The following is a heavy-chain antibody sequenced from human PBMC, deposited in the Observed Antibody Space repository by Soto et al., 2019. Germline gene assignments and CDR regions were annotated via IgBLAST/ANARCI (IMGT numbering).Heavy chain of an antibody. J-gene: IGHJ4*02. CDR1: GGSISSYY. Sequence: PSETLSLTCTVSGGSISSYYWSWIRQPAGKGLEWIGRIYTSGSTNYNPSLKSRVTMSVDTSKNQFSLKLSSVTAADTAVYYCARAVRYYDSSGYYSSSPFDYWGQGTLVTVSS. D-gene: IGHD3-22*01. CDR3: ARAVRYYDSSGYYSSSPFDY. V-gene: IGHV4-4*07. CDR2: IYTSGST.